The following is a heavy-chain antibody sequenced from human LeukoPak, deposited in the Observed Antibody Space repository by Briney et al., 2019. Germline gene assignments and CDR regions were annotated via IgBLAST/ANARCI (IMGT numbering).Heavy chain of an antibody. CDR3: ATRIAVAAP. Sequence: PGGSLRLSCAASGFPFSSYDMGWIRQAPGKGLEWLSDIDYSGGNIHYADSVKGRFSISRDNSKNTLYLQMNNLRVEDTAVYYCATRIAVAAPWGQGTLVTVSS. V-gene: IGHV3-23*01. J-gene: IGHJ4*02. CDR2: IDYSGGNI. D-gene: IGHD6-19*01. CDR1: GFPFSSYD.